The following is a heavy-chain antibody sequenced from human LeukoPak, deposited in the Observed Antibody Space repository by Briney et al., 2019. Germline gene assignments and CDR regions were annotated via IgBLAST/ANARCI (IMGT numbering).Heavy chain of an antibody. CDR2: IYSGGIT. Sequence: GSLRLSCAASGFTVSSNYMSWVRQAPGKGLEWFSVIYSGGITYYADSVKGRFTISRDNSKSTLYLQMNSLRAEDTAVYYCARGPLDYWGRGTLVTVSS. J-gene: IGHJ4*02. V-gene: IGHV3-66*01. CDR3: ARGPLDY. CDR1: GFTVSSNY.